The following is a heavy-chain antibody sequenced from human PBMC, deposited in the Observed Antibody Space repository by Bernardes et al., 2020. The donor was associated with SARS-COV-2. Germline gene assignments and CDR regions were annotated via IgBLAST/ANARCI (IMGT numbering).Heavy chain of an antibody. Sequence: EPLSLTCTVSGGSISSYYWSWIRQPPGKGLEWIGYIYYSGSTNYNPSLKSRVTISVDTSKNQFSLKLSSVTAADTAVYYCARGNNWNDGRSHWFDPWGQGTLVTVSS. V-gene: IGHV4-59*01. J-gene: IGHJ5*02. CDR2: IYYSGST. D-gene: IGHD1-1*01. CDR1: GGSISSYY. CDR3: ARGNNWNDGRSHWFDP.